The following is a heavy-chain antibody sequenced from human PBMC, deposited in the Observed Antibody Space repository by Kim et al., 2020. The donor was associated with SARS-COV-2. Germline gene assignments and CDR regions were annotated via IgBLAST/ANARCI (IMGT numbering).Heavy chain of an antibody. CDR2: IKSKTDGGTT. Sequence: GGSLRLSCAASGFTFSNAWMSWVRQAPGKGLEWVGRIKSKTDGGTTDYAAPMKGRFTISRDDSKNTLYLQMNSLKTEDTAVYYCTTDGWKIIGSAAAGTNYWGQGTLVTVSS. V-gene: IGHV3-15*01. J-gene: IGHJ4*02. D-gene: IGHD6-13*01. CDR3: TTDGWKIIGSAAAGTNY. CDR1: GFTFSNAW.